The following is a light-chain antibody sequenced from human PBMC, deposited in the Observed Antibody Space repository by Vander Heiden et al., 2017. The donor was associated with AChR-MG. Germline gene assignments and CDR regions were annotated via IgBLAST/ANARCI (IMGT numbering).Light chain of an antibody. CDR1: QSISSN. CDR2: GAS. J-gene: IGKJ1*01. V-gene: IGKV3-15*01. Sequence: EIVLTQSPATLSVSLGERATLSCRASQSISSNLAWYQQKPGQAPRLLIYGASTRATGIPGRFSGSGSGTEFTLTISGLQSEDFAVYYCHQYNNWPAWTFGQGTKVEIK. CDR3: HQYNNWPAWT.